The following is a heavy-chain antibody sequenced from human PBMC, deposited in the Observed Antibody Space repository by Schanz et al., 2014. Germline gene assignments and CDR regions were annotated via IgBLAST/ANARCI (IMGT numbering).Heavy chain of an antibody. D-gene: IGHD3-10*01. V-gene: IGHV4-59*01. CDR1: GGSISTYY. CDR2: IYYTGTT. Sequence: QVQLQESGPGVVKPSETLSLTCTVSGGSISTYYWSWIRQSPGKGLEWIGYIYYTGTTNYNPSLKSRVTISVDTSKNQFSLNLNSVTAADTAVYYCAREWSSFDYWGQGALVSVSS. CDR3: AREWSSFDY. J-gene: IGHJ4*02.